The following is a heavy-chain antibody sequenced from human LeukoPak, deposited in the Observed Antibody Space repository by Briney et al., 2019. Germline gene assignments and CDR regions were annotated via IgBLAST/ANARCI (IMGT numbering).Heavy chain of an antibody. Sequence: WETLSLTCTVSGGSITSSGYYWGWIRRPPGKGLEWIGSIYYSGRTYYNPSLKSRVTISVDTSKNQFSLKLSSVTAADTAVYYCARLRYGSGSYNIFDYWGQGTLVTVSS. CDR2: IYYSGRT. CDR1: GGSITSSGYY. V-gene: IGHV4-39*01. D-gene: IGHD3-10*01. CDR3: ARLRYGSGSYNIFDY. J-gene: IGHJ4*02.